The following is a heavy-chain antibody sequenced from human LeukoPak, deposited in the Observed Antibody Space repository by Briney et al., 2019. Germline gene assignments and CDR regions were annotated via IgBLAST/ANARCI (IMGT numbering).Heavy chain of an antibody. V-gene: IGHV3-21*01. J-gene: IGHJ6*02. Sequence: GGSLRLSCAASGFTFSSYSMNWVRQAPGKGLEWVSSISSSSSYIYYADSVKGRFTISRDNAKNSLYLQTNSLRAEDTAVYYCARDEYYYGSGSSYYYYYGMDVWGQGTTVTVSS. CDR2: ISSSSSYI. CDR3: ARDEYYYGSGSSYYYYYGMDV. D-gene: IGHD3-10*01. CDR1: GFTFSSYS.